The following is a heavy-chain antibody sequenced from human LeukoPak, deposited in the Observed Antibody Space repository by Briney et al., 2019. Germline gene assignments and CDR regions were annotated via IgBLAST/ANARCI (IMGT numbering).Heavy chain of an antibody. CDR1: GGSSSRHC. CDR2: IYISGST. CDR3: AQTVWDFWSGNFDY. Sequence: SETLSLTCTVSGGSSSRHCWSWIRQPPGKGLEWVGSIYISGSTNYNPSLKSRVTISADTSKNQFSLRLSSVTAADTAVYYCAQTVWDFWSGNFDYWGQGTLVTVSS. J-gene: IGHJ4*02. V-gene: IGHV4-4*09. D-gene: IGHD3-3*01.